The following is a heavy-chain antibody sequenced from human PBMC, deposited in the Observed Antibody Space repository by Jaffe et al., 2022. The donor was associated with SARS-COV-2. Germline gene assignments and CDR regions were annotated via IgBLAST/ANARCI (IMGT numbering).Heavy chain of an antibody. CDR1: GFTFGDYA. V-gene: IGHV3-49*03. CDR2: IRSMAYGGTT. D-gene: IGHD3-22*01. Sequence: EVQLVESGGGLIQPGRSLRLSCTASGFTFGDYAMSWFRQAPGKGLEWVGFIRSMAYGGTTEYAASVKGRFTISRDDSKSIAYLQMNSLKTEDTAVYYCTRDPPPYYDTSGYYPLGPDVWGKGTTVTVSS. J-gene: IGHJ6*04. CDR3: TRDPPPYYDTSGYYPLGPDV.